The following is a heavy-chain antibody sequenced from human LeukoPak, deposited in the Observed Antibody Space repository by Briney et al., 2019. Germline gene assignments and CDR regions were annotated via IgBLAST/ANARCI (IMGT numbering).Heavy chain of an antibody. CDR3: TRHGGGFGELNKEFDY. Sequence: KSGGSLRLSCAVSEFPFINAWMSWVRQAPGKGLEWVGRIKSKTDGGTIDYAAPVKGRFTISRDDSKNTLYLQMNSLKTEDTAVYYCTRHGGGFGELNKEFDYWGQGTLVTVSS. CDR1: EFPFINAW. CDR2: IKSKTDGGTI. J-gene: IGHJ4*02. D-gene: IGHD3-10*01. V-gene: IGHV3-15*01.